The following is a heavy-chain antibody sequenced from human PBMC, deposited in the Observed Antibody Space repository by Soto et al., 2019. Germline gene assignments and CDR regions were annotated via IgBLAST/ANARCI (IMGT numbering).Heavy chain of an antibody. V-gene: IGHV4-4*07. CDR1: GASISGFY. Sequence: PSETLSLTCTVSGASISGFYWSWIRKSAGKGLEWIGRIYATGTTDYNPSLKSRVMMSVDTSKKQFSLELRSVTAADTAVYYCVRDGTKTLRVWFDPWGQGISVTVSS. CDR2: IYATGTT. J-gene: IGHJ5*02. CDR3: VRDGTKTLRVWFDP. D-gene: IGHD1-1*01.